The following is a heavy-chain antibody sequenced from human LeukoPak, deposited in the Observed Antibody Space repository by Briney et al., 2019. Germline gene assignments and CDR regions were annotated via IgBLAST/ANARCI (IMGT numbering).Heavy chain of an antibody. CDR2: ISGSGGRT. Sequence: GGFLRLSCAGSGFSFSSYAMNWVRQAPGKGLEWVSGISGSGGRTDYADSVKGRFTISRDNSKNTLYLQMNSLRAEDTAVYYCAKFTTVNMYFHHWGQGTLVTVSS. J-gene: IGHJ1*01. V-gene: IGHV3-23*01. CDR1: GFSFSSYA. D-gene: IGHD4-11*01. CDR3: AKFTTVNMYFHH.